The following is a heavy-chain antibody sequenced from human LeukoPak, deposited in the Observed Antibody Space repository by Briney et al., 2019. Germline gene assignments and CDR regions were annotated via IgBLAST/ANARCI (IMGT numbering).Heavy chain of an antibody. CDR2: INSDGSST. J-gene: IGHJ4*02. V-gene: IGHV3-74*01. Sequence: GGSLRLSCTVSGFTVSSNSMSWVRQAPGKGLVWVSRINSDGSSTSYADSVKGRFTISRDNAKNTLYLQMNSLRAEDTAVYYCARVRGYSYGTDWGQGTLVTVSS. D-gene: IGHD5-18*01. CDR3: ARVRGYSYGTD. CDR1: GFTVSSNS.